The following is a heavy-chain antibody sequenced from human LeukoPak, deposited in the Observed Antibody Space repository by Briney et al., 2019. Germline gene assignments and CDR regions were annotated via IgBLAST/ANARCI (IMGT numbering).Heavy chain of an antibody. J-gene: IGHJ4*02. Sequence: PSETLSLTCTVSGGSISSYYWSWIRQPPGKGLEWIGYIYYSGSTNYNPSLKSRVTISVDTSKNQFSLKLSSVTAADTAVYYCARRWIQLWSSFDYWGQGTLVTVSS. V-gene: IGHV4-59*08. CDR3: ARRWIQLWSSFDY. D-gene: IGHD5-18*01. CDR1: GGSISSYY. CDR2: IYYSGST.